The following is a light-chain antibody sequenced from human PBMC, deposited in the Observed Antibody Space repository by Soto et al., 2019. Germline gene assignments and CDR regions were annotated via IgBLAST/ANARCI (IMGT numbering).Light chain of an antibody. CDR1: QSVSNNY. Sequence: ENVLTQSPGTLSLSPGERATLSCRAVQSVSNNYLAWYQQKPGQAPRLLIHGASSRATGIPDRFSGNGSGTDFTFTISRLEPEDFAVYYCQQYGSSPGTFGQGTRLEIK. V-gene: IGKV3-20*01. J-gene: IGKJ5*01. CDR2: GAS. CDR3: QQYGSSPGT.